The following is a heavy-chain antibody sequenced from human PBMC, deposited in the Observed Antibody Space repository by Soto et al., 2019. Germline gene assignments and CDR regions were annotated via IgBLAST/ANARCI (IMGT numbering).Heavy chain of an antibody. CDR2: ISWNSGSI. CDR1: GFTFDDYA. D-gene: IGHD6-13*01. V-gene: IGHV3-9*01. J-gene: IGHJ6*02. CDR3: AKAGSWYYYGMDV. Sequence: PGGSLRLSCAASGFTFDDYAMHWVRQAPGKGLEWVSGISWNSGSIGYADSVKGRFTISRDNAKNSLYLQMNSLGAEDTALYYCAKAGSWYYYGMDVWGQGTTVTSP.